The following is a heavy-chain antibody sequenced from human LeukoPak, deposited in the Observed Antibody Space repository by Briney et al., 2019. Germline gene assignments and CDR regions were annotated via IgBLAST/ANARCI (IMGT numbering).Heavy chain of an antibody. CDR1: GFTFSDYY. V-gene: IGHV3-11*01. CDR2: ISSSGSTI. J-gene: IGHJ4*02. Sequence: GGSLRLSCAACGFTFSDYYMSWIRQAPGKGLEWVSYISSSGSTIYYADSVKGRFTISRDNAQNTLYLQMNSLRAEDTAVYYCAPIYYPSLGYWGQGTLVTVSS. D-gene: IGHD3-22*01. CDR3: APIYYPSLGY.